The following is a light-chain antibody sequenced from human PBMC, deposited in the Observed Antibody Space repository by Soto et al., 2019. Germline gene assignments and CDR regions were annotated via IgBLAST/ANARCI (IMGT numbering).Light chain of an antibody. CDR2: EVT. Sequence: QSVLTQPASVSGSPGQSITISCTGTSSDVGGYKYVSWYQQHPGKAPKLIIYEVTNRPSGVSNRFSGSKSGDTASLTISGLRAEDEADYYCSSYTSSTDYVFGTGTKVTVL. V-gene: IGLV2-14*01. CDR1: SSDVGGYKY. J-gene: IGLJ1*01. CDR3: SSYTSSTDYV.